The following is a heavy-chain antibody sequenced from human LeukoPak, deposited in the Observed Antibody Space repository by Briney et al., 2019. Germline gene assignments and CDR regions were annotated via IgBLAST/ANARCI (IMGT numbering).Heavy chain of an antibody. CDR1: GFSVSSKY. V-gene: IGHV3-53*01. Sequence: QPGGSLTLSCEGSGFSVSSKYMNWVRQAPGKGLEWVSILYSGGSTYYADSVKGRFTVSRDSSKNTLYLHMNSPRVEDTAVYYCARVGDHYHWYLDVWGRGTLVTVSS. CDR2: LYSGGST. D-gene: IGHD1-26*01. CDR3: ARVGDHYHWYLDV. J-gene: IGHJ2*01.